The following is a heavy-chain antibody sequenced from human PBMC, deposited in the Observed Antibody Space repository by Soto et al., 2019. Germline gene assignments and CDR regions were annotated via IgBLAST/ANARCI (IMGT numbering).Heavy chain of an antibody. Sequence: EVQLLESGGDLVQPGGSLRLSCAASGFTFTNYAMTWVRQAPGKGLEWVSTISGGGSITYYADSLKGRFTISRDNSKNTLYLPISSLRAEDTVVYYCAKTIRGGYSSSWYYFDYWGQGTLVTVSS. CDR3: AKTIRGGYSSSWYYFDY. CDR1: GFTFTNYA. CDR2: ISGGGSIT. J-gene: IGHJ4*02. V-gene: IGHV3-23*01. D-gene: IGHD6-13*01.